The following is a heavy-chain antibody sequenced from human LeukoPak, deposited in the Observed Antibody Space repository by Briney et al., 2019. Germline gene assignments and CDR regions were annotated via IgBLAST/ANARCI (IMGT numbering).Heavy chain of an antibody. CDR3: ARPVSSGWYYFDY. V-gene: IGHV1-2*02. Sequence: ASVKVSCKASGYTFTGYYMHWVRQAPGQGLEWMGWINPNSGGTNYAQGFQGRVTMTRDTSISTAYMELSRLRSDDTAVYYCARPVSSGWYYFDYWGQGTLVTVSS. J-gene: IGHJ4*02. CDR2: INPNSGGT. CDR1: GYTFTGYY. D-gene: IGHD6-19*01.